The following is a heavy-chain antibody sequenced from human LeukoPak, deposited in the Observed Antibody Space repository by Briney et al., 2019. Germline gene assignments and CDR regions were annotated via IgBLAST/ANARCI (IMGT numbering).Heavy chain of an antibody. J-gene: IGHJ4*02. CDR1: GGSISSGGYY. CDR3: ARATVTTRSLFDY. CDR2: IYHSRST. D-gene: IGHD4-17*01. V-gene: IGHV4-30-2*01. Sequence: PSETLSLTCTVSGGSISSGGYYWSWIRQPPGKGLEWIGYIYHSRSTYYNPSLKSRVTISVDRSKNQFSLKLSSVTAADTAVYYCARATVTTRSLFDYWGQGTLVTVSS.